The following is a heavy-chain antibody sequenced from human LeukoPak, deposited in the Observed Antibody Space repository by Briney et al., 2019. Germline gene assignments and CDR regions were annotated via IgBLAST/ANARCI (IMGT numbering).Heavy chain of an antibody. J-gene: IGHJ4*02. D-gene: IGHD6-19*01. CDR2: ISGSGGST. CDR3: AKDLYSSGWSNFDY. CDR1: GFTFSSYA. V-gene: IGHV3-23*01. Sequence: GGSLRLSCAASGFTFSSYAMSWVRQAPGKGLEWVSAISGSGGSTYYADSVKGRFTISRDNSKNTLYLQMNSLRAEGTAVYYCAKDLYSSGWSNFDYWGQGTLVTVSS.